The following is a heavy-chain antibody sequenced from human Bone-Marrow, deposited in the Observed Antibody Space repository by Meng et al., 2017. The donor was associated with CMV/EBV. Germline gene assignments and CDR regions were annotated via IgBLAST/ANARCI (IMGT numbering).Heavy chain of an antibody. D-gene: IGHD4-17*01. V-gene: IGHV3-23*01. J-gene: IGHJ4*02. CDR1: GFTFSSYS. CDR2: ISGSGGST. CDR3: VKGVTVTTLDY. Sequence: GESLKISCAASGFTFSSYSMNWVRQAPGKGLEWVSHISGSGGSTYYADSVKGRFTISRDNSKNTLYLQMNSLRAEDTALYFCVKGVTVTTLDYCGRGTLVTVSS.